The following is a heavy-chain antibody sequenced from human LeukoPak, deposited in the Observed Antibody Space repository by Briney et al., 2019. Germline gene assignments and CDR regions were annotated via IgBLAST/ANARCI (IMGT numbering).Heavy chain of an antibody. CDR3: ARLHSPVPDY. Sequence: SETLSLTCAVYGGSFSGYYWSWIRQPPGKGLEWIGEINHSGSTNYNPSLKSRVTISVDTSKNQFSLKLSSVTAADTAVYYCARLHSPVPDYWGQGTLVTVFS. CDR1: GGSFSGYY. CDR2: INHSGST. J-gene: IGHJ4*02. D-gene: IGHD1-14*01. V-gene: IGHV4-34*01.